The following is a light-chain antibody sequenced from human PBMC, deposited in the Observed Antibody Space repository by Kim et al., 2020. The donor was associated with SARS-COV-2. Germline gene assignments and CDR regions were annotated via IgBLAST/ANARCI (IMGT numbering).Light chain of an antibody. CDR1: QGINSY. J-gene: IGKJ3*01. CDR2: YAV. CDR3: QHYHSYPCA. V-gene: IGKV1-16*01. Sequence: DIQMTQSPSTLSASVGDRVTITCRASQGINSYLAWFQQKPGKAPKSLIYYAVKMHSGVPSRFSGSGSGTEFTLTISSLQPEDFATYYCQHYHSYPCAFGHGTKVDIK.